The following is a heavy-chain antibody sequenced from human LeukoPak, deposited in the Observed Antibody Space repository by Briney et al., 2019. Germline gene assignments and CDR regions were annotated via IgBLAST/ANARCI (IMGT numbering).Heavy chain of an antibody. CDR3: ARARIVGATKHFDY. D-gene: IGHD1-26*01. CDR2: IIPIFGTA. J-gene: IGHJ4*02. Sequence: ASVKVSCKASGGTFSSYAISWVRQAPGQGLEWMGRIIPIFGTANYAQKFQGRVTITADESTSTAYMELSSLRSEDTAVYYCARARIVGATKHFDYWGQGTLVTVSS. CDR1: GGTFSSYA. V-gene: IGHV1-69*13.